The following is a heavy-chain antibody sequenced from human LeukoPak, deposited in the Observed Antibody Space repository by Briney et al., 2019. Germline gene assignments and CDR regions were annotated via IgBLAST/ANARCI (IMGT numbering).Heavy chain of an antibody. V-gene: IGHV3-21*01. CDR3: SGSYYGVSRRDY. Sequence: GESLRLSCAASGFTFSSYSMNWVRQAPGKGLEWVSSISSSSSYIYYADSVKGRFTISRDNAKNSLYLQMNSLRAEDTAVYYCSGSYYGVSRRDYWGQGTLVTVSS. D-gene: IGHD1-26*01. CDR2: ISSSSSYI. J-gene: IGHJ4*02. CDR1: GFTFSSYS.